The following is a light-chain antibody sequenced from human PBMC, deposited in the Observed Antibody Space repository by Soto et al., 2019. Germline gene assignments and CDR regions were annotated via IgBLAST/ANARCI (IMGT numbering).Light chain of an antibody. Sequence: ELVLKQSPGTLSLSPGERATLSCRASQSVHVSYLAWYQQKPGQAPSLLIYGTSSRATGIPDRFSGSGSGTDFTLTISRLEPEDFALYYCQQYGIAPLALTFGGGTKVDIK. V-gene: IGKV3-20*01. CDR1: QSVHVSY. J-gene: IGKJ4*01. CDR3: QQYGIAPLALT. CDR2: GTS.